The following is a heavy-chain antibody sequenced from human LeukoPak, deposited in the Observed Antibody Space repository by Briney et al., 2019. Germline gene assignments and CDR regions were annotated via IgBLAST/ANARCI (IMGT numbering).Heavy chain of an antibody. CDR2: ISPSGGST. CDR1: GYTFTRYY. D-gene: IGHD6-19*01. Sequence: ASVKVSCKASGYTFTRYYMHWVRQAPGQGLEWMEMISPSGGSTSYPQKFQGRVTMTRDTSTSTVYMELSSLRSEDTAVYFCARDGVAGTYYFDYWGQGTLVTVSS. J-gene: IGHJ4*02. CDR3: ARDGVAGTYYFDY. V-gene: IGHV1-46*01.